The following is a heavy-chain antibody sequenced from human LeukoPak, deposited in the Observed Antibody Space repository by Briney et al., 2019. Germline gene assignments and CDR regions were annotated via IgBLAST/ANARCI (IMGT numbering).Heavy chain of an antibody. CDR2: IYYSGST. J-gene: IGHJ3*02. D-gene: IGHD1-14*01. CDR3: ARNLPGDAFDI. V-gene: IGHV4-59*01. CDR1: GGSISSYY. Sequence: SETLSLTCTVAGGSISSYYWSWIRQPPGKGLEWIGYIYYSGSTNYNPSLKSRVTISVDTSKNQFSLKLSSVTAADTAVYYCARNLPGDAFDIWGQGTMVTVSS.